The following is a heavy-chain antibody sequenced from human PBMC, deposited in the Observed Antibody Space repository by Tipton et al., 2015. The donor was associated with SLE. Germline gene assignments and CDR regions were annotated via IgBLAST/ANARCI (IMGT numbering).Heavy chain of an antibody. CDR1: GGSTSSGGYY. J-gene: IGHJ4*02. D-gene: IGHD1-26*01. CDR2: IYYSGST. Sequence: TLSLTCTVSGGSTSSGGYYWSWVRQHPGKGLEWIGYIYYSGSTYYNPSLKSRVTISVDTSKNQFSLKLSSVTAADTAVYYCARHSEGWTANFDYWGQGTLATVSS. V-gene: IGHV4-31*03. CDR3: ARHSEGWTANFDY.